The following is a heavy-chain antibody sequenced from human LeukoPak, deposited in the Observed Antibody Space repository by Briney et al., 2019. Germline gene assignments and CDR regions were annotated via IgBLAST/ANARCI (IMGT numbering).Heavy chain of an antibody. CDR3: ATALYYYDSSGYSV. J-gene: IGHJ4*02. D-gene: IGHD3-22*01. CDR1: GGTFNSYA. CDR2: IIAIFGTA. V-gene: IGHV1-69*05. Sequence: ASVKVSCKASGGTFNSYAISWVRQAPGQGVEWMGGIIAIFGTANYAQKFQGRVTITTDESTSTAYMELSSLRSEDTAVYYCATALYYYDSSGYSVWGQGTLVTVSS.